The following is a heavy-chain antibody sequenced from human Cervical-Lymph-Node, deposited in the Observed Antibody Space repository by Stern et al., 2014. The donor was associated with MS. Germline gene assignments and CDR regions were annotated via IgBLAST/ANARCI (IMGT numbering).Heavy chain of an antibody. CDR3: ARDFDY. CDR1: GFTFSSYS. V-gene: IGHV3-21*01. J-gene: IGHJ4*02. Sequence: EVQLVESGGGLVKRGGSLRLSCAASGFTFSSYSMNWVRQAPGKGLEWVSSISSSSSYIYYAGSVKGRLTISRDNAKNSLYLQMNSLRAEDTAVYYCARDFDYWAQGTLVTVSS. CDR2: ISSSSSYI.